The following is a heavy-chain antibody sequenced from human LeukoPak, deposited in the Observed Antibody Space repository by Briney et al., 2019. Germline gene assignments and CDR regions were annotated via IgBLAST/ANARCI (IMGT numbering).Heavy chain of an antibody. CDR1: GYTFTSYA. V-gene: IGHV7-4-1*02. J-gene: IGHJ6*03. D-gene: IGHD4-17*01. CDR2: INTNTGNP. CDR3: ARVSDYGDPYYYYMDV. Sequence: GASVKVSCKASGYTFTSYAMNWVRQAPGQGLEWMGWINTNTGNPTYAQGFTGRFVFSLDTSVSTAYLQISSLKAEDTAVYYCARVSDYGDPYYYYMDVWGKGTTVTVSS.